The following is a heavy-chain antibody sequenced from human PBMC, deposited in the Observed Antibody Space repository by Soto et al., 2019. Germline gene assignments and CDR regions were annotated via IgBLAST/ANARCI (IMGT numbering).Heavy chain of an antibody. CDR2: IYSGGST. D-gene: IGHD3-3*01. CDR1: GFTVSNNY. J-gene: IGHJ4*02. V-gene: IGHV3-66*01. Sequence: EVQLVESGGGLVQPGGSLRLSCAASGFTVSNNYMSWVRQAPGKGLEWVSVIYSGGSTYSADSVKGRFIISRDNSKNSLYLQMNSLRAEDTAVYYCARKSQYYDSWSGYLGDWGQGTLVTVSS. CDR3: ARKSQYYDSWSGYLGD.